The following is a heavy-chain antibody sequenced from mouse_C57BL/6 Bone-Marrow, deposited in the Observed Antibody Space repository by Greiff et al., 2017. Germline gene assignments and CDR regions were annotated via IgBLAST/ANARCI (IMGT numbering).Heavy chain of an antibody. Sequence: QVQLQQSGAELVRPGTSVKVSCKASGYAFTNYLIEWVKQRPGQGLEWIGVINPGSGGTNYNEKFKGKATLTADKSSSTAYMQLSSLTSEDSAVYFCARWGITTVLASYYYAMDYWGQGTSVTVSS. J-gene: IGHJ4*01. CDR1: GYAFTNYL. CDR2: INPGSGGT. D-gene: IGHD1-1*01. CDR3: ARWGITTVLASYYYAMDY. V-gene: IGHV1-54*01.